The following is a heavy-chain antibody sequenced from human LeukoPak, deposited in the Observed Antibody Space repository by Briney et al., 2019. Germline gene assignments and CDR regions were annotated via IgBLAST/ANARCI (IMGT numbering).Heavy chain of an antibody. CDR1: GLTFNNYA. D-gene: IGHD2-15*01. Sequence: GGSRRLSCEASGLTFNNYAMHWVRQSSGKGLEWVSGIGSSGGATYYADSVKGRFTISRDSSKDTVYLQMDSLRAEDTAIYYCAKIHQNRVVVGAKGAFDIWGQGTVVTVSS. CDR3: AKIHQNRVVVGAKGAFDI. J-gene: IGHJ3*02. V-gene: IGHV3-23*01. CDR2: IGSSGGAT.